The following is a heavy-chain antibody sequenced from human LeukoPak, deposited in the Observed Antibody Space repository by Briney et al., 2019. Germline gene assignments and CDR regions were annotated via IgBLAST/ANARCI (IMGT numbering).Heavy chain of an antibody. D-gene: IGHD6-13*01. CDR2: ISAYNGDT. CDR1: GYTFTSYG. Sequence: ASVKVSCKASGYTFTSYGITWVRQAPRQGLEWMGWISAYNGDTMYAQKFQGRIAMTADTSTSTANMELRSLRSDDTAVYYCARDHSSSCQLLDYWGQGTLVTISS. J-gene: IGHJ4*02. CDR3: ARDHSSSCQLLDY. V-gene: IGHV1-18*01.